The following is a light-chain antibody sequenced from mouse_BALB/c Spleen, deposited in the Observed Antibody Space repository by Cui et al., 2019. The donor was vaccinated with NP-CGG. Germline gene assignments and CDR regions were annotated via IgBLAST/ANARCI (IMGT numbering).Light chain of an antibody. CDR1: TGTVTTSNY. V-gene: IGLV1*01. CDR2: GTN. Sequence: QAVVTQESAITTSPGETVTLTCRSSTGTVTTSNYANWVQEKPDHLFTGLIGGTNNRAQGVPARFSGSLIGDKAALTITGAQTEDEAIYFCALWYSNHWVFGGGTKLTVL. CDR3: ALWYSNHWV. J-gene: IGLJ1*01.